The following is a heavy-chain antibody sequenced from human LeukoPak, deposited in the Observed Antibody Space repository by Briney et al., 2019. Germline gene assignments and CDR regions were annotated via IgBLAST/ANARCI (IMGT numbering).Heavy chain of an antibody. CDR3: ARAVIVVAAATQRNWFDP. CDR2: INHSGST. Sequence: SETLSLTCAVYGGSFSGYYWSWIRQPPGKGLEWIGEINHSGSTNYNPSLRSRVTISVDTSKNQFSLKLSSVTAADTAIYYCARAVIVVAAATQRNWFDPWGQGTLVTVSS. D-gene: IGHD2-15*01. V-gene: IGHV4-34*01. CDR1: GGSFSGYY. J-gene: IGHJ5*02.